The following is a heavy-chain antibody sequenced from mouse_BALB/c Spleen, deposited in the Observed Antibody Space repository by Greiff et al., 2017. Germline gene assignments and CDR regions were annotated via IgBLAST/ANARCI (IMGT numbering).Heavy chain of an antibody. Sequence: EVQGVESGGGLVQPGGSQKLSCAASGFTFSSFGMHWVRQAPEKGLEWVAYISSGGSYTYYPDSVKGRFTISRDNAKNTLYLQMSSLKSEDTAMYYCARQGSYGAMDYWGQGTSVTVSS. J-gene: IGHJ4*01. CDR1: GFTFSSFG. CDR2: ISSGGSYT. CDR3: ARQGSYGAMDY. D-gene: IGHD1-1*02. V-gene: IGHV5-6*01.